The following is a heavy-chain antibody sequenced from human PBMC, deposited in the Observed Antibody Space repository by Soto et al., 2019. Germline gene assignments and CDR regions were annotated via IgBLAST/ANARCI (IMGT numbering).Heavy chain of an antibody. CDR3: ARAFDSSGYYPTDY. J-gene: IGHJ4*02. CDR2: ISYDGSNK. D-gene: IGHD3-22*01. CDR1: GFTFSSYA. V-gene: IGHV3-30-3*01. Sequence: PGGSLRLSCAASGFTFSSYAMHWVRQAPGKGLEWVEVISYDGSNKYYADSVKGRFTISRDNSKNTLYLQMNSLRAEDTAVYYCARAFDSSGYYPTDYWGQGT.